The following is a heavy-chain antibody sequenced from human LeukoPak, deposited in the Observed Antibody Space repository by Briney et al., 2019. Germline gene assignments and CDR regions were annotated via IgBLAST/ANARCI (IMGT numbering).Heavy chain of an antibody. CDR1: GYTFTDYY. CDR2: INPNSGGT. CDR3: ARDSGYDSYLGY. Sequence: GASVKVSCQASGYTFTDYYIHWIRQAPGQGLEWMGWINPNSGGTNYAQKFQGRVTMTRDTSISTAYMELSRLRSDDTAVYYCARDSGYDSYLGYWGQGTLVTVSS. D-gene: IGHD5-12*01. J-gene: IGHJ4*02. V-gene: IGHV1-2*02.